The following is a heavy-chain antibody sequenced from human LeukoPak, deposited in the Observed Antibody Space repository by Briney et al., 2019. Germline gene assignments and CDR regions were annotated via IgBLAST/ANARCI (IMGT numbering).Heavy chain of an antibody. CDR3: ARGSYCSGGSCYHYYYYGMDV. CDR2: ISDSGGNT. V-gene: IGHV3-21*01. Sequence: GGSLRLSCAVSGITLSNYGMSWVRQAPGKGLEWVAGISDSGGNTKYADSVKGRFTISRDNAKNSLYLQMNSLRAEDTAVYYCARGSYCSGGSCYHYYYYGMDVWGQGTTVTVSS. D-gene: IGHD2-15*01. CDR1: GITLSNYG. J-gene: IGHJ6*02.